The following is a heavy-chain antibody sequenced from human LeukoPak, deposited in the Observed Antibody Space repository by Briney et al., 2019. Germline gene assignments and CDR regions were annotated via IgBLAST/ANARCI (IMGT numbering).Heavy chain of an antibody. V-gene: IGHV4-4*07. CDR1: SGSTSSYY. CDR2: IYSSGST. CDR3: ARGGISTSLDY. D-gene: IGHD2-2*01. J-gene: IGHJ4*02. Sequence: PSETLSLTCSVSSGSTSSYYWSWIRQSAGKGLEWIWRIYSSGSTNYNPSLKSRVTMSVDTSKNQFSLKLRSVTAADTAVYYCARGGISTSLDYWGQGTLVTVSS.